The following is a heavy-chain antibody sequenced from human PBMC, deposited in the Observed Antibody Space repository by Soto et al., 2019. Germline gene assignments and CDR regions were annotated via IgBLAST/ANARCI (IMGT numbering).Heavy chain of an antibody. V-gene: IGHV3-30-3*01. J-gene: IGHJ4*02. D-gene: IGHD3-22*01. Sequence: PGGSLRLSCAASGFTFSSYAMHWVRQAPGKGLEWVAVISYDGSNKYYADSVKGRFTISRDNSKNTLYLQMNSLRAEDTAVYYCARDDYDSSGFYPYWGQGTRVTVSS. CDR1: GFTFSSYA. CDR2: ISYDGSNK. CDR3: ARDDYDSSGFYPY.